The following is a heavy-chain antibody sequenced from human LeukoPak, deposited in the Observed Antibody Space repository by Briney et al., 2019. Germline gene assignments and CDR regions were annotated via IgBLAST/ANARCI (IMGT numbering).Heavy chain of an antibody. CDR3: ARAPYCYDDILTGYYGYFDY. CDR1: GFTFSDYY. J-gene: IGHJ4*02. D-gene: IGHD3-9*01. Sequence: GGSLRLSCAASGFTFSDYYMSWIRQAPGKGLEWVSYISSSGSTIYYADSVKGRFTISRDNAKNSLYLQMNSLRAEDTAVYYCARAPYCYDDILTGYYGYFDYWGQGTLVTVSS. V-gene: IGHV3-11*01. CDR2: ISSSGSTI.